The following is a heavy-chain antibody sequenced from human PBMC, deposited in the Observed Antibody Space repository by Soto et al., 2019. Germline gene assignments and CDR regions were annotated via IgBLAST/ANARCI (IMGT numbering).Heavy chain of an antibody. J-gene: IGHJ5*02. D-gene: IGHD3-16*01. CDR2: MNPGSGDT. CDR3: ARMATFGSLNWFDP. Sequence: ASVKVSCNASGHSFTNNDVSWVRQATGQGLEWMGWMNPGSGDTGYAQKFQGRVTMTRDISTATAYMELSSLRSDDTATYYCARMATFGSLNWFDPWGQGTLVTVSS. V-gene: IGHV1-8*01. CDR1: GHSFTNND.